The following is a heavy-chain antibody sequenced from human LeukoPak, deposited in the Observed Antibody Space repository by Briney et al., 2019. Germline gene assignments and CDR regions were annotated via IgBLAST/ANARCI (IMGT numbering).Heavy chain of an antibody. CDR3: AKGRSGWYSSFDY. V-gene: IGHV3-9*01. CDR2: ISWNSGSI. D-gene: IGHD6-19*01. J-gene: IGHJ4*02. Sequence: PGRSLRLSCAASGFTFDDYAMHWVRQAPGKGLEWVSGISWNSGSIGYADSVQGRFTISRDNAKNSLYLQMNSLRAEDTALYYCAKGRSGWYSSFDYWGQGTLVTVSS. CDR1: GFTFDDYA.